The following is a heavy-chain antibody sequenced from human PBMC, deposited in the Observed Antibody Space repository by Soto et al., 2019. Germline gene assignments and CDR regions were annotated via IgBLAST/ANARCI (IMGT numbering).Heavy chain of an antibody. J-gene: IGHJ4*02. V-gene: IGHV3-23*01. CDR3: ALIAAAGTEVDY. Sequence: EVQLLESGGGLVQPGGSLRLSCAASGFTFSSYAMSWVRQAPGKGLEWASAISGSGGSTYYADSVKGRFTISRDNSKNTLYLQMNSLRAEDTAVYYCALIAAAGTEVDYWGQGTLVTVSS. CDR1: GFTFSSYA. D-gene: IGHD6-13*01. CDR2: ISGSGGST.